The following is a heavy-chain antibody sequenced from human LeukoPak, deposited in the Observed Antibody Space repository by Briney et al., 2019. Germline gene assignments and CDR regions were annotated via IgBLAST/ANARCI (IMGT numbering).Heavy chain of an antibody. J-gene: IGHJ4*02. CDR2: ISWNSGSI. CDR3: AKDSSGGYYDSSGYYYFDY. V-gene: IGHV3-9*01. CDR1: GFTFDDYA. D-gene: IGHD3-22*01. Sequence: PGRSLRLSCAASGFTFDDYAMHWVRQAPGKGLEWVSGISWNSGSIGYADSVKGRFTISRDNAKNSLYLQMNSLRAEDTALYYCAKDSSGGYYDSSGYYYFDYWGRGTLVTVSS.